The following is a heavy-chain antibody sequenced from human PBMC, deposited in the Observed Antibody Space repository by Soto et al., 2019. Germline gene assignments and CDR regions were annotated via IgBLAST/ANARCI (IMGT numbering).Heavy chain of an antibody. J-gene: IGHJ6*03. Sequence: EVQLVESGGGLVQPGGSLRLSCAASGFTVSSNYMSWVRQAPGKGLEWVSVIYSGGSTYYADSVKGRFTISRDNSKNTLYLQMNSLRAEDTAVYYCASQDCSGGSCYSEEYYYYYYMDVWGKGTTVTVSS. CDR1: GFTVSSNY. D-gene: IGHD2-15*01. CDR3: ASQDCSGGSCYSEEYYYYYYMDV. CDR2: IYSGGST. V-gene: IGHV3-66*04.